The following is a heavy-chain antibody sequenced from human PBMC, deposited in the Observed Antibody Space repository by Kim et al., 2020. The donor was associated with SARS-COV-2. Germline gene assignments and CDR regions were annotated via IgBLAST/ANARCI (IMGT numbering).Heavy chain of an antibody. CDR2: ISYDGSKN. Sequence: GGSLRLSCAASGFTFSTFSMHWVRQAPGKGLDWVAVISYDGSKNYYADSVKGRFTISRDDSKNMLYLEMNSLREEDTAVYYCARAVKNSGWFLSGYWGQGTLVTVSS. CDR3: ARAVKNSGWFLSGY. V-gene: IGHV3-30*04. CDR1: GFTFSTFS. J-gene: IGHJ4*02. D-gene: IGHD6-19*01.